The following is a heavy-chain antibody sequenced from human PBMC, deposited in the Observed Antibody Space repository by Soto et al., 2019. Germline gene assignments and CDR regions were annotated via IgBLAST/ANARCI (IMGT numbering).Heavy chain of an antibody. J-gene: IGHJ4*02. CDR1: GGSFSPNY. V-gene: IGHV4-59*01. D-gene: IGHD5-18*01. CDR2: IYSSGTT. CDR3: ARDHPHSYGVYYFDY. Sequence: SETLSLTCTLSGGSFSPNYWAWIRQPPGKGLEWIGYIYSSGTTNYNPSLQNRVTISIDTSKNQVSLKVNSVTAADTAVYYCARDHPHSYGVYYFDYWGQGTPVTSPQ.